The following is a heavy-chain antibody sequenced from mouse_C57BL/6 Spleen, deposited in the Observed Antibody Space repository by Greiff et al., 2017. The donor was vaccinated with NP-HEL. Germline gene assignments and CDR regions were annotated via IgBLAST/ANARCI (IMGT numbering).Heavy chain of an antibody. J-gene: IGHJ2*01. CDR2: IDPSDSYT. Sequence: QVQLKQPGAELVKPGASVKLSCKASGYTFTSYWMQWVKQRPGQGLEWIGEIDPSDSYTNYNQKFKGKATLTVDTSSSTAYMQLSSLTSEDSAVYYCARGDGSFDYGGQGTTLTVSS. D-gene: IGHD1-1*01. CDR1: GYTFTSYW. CDR3: ARGDGSFDY. V-gene: IGHV1-50*01.